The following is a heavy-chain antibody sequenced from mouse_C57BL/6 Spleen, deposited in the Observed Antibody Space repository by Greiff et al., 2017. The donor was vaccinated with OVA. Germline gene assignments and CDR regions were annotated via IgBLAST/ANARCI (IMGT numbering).Heavy chain of an antibody. CDR3: ARDGSNFDY. CDR1: GYSITSGYY. CDR2: ISYDGSN. D-gene: IGHD5-1*01. J-gene: IGHJ2*01. Sequence: EVQVVESGPGLVKPSQSLSLTCSVTGYSITSGYYWNWIRQFPGNKLEWMGYISYDGSNNYNPSLKNRISITRDTSKNQFFLKLNSVTTEDTATYYCARDGSNFDYWGQGTTLTVSS. V-gene: IGHV3-6*01.